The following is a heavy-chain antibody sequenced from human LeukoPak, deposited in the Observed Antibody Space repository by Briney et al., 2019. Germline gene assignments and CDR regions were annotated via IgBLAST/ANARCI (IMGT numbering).Heavy chain of an antibody. D-gene: IGHD3-10*01. Sequence: SETLSLTCSVSGGSISSTGYYWGWIRQPPGKGLEWIGYIDDSGNTNYNPSLKSQVTISVDKSKNQFSLKLSFVTAADTAMYYCARSDYHNSGSHTVFDAFDIWGQGTRVTVSS. V-gene: IGHV4-61*05. CDR3: ARSDYHNSGSHTVFDAFDI. CDR1: GGSISSTGYY. CDR2: IDDSGNT. J-gene: IGHJ3*02.